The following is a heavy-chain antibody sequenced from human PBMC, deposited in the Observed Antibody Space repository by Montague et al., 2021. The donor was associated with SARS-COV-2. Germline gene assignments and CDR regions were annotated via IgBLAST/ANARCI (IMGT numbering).Heavy chain of an antibody. CDR1: GYRFTSYW. J-gene: IGHJ4*02. Sequence: QSGAEVKKPGESLKISCEGSGYRFTSYWIGWVRQMPGKGLEWMGIIYPGDSDTRYSPSFQGQVTISVDKSISTAYPQWSSLKASDTAMYYCARLDGYNLRGFDYWGQGTLVSVSS. D-gene: IGHD5-24*01. V-gene: IGHV5-51*01. CDR2: IYPGDSDT. CDR3: ARLDGYNLRGFDY.